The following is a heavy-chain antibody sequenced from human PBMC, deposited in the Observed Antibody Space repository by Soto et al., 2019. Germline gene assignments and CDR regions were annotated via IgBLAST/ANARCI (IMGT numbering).Heavy chain of an antibody. CDR2: ISYRGST. J-gene: IGHJ5*02. D-gene: IGHD3-22*01. CDR3: ASSGIVGREVNTWFDP. CDR1: AGSITTSY. V-gene: IGHV4-59*01. Sequence: PEETLSLTCTVSAGSITTSYWSWIRQPLGKALEWIGYISYRGSTNYNPSLKSRLTISIDTSKSQISLKLTSMTTADTAVYYCASSGIVGREVNTWFDPWGQGTLVTVSS.